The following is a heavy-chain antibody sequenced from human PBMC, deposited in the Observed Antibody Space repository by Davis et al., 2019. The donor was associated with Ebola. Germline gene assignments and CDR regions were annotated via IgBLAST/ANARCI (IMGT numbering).Heavy chain of an antibody. CDR2: IRYDGSNK. CDR1: GFTFSSYG. Sequence: GESLKISCAASGFTFSSYGMHWVRQAPGKGLEWVAFIRYDGSNKYYADSVKGRFTISRDNSKNTLYLQMNSLRAEDTAVYYCAKVSSWYVGGFDYWGQGTLVTVSS. D-gene: IGHD6-13*01. J-gene: IGHJ4*02. CDR3: AKVSSWYVGGFDY. V-gene: IGHV3-30*02.